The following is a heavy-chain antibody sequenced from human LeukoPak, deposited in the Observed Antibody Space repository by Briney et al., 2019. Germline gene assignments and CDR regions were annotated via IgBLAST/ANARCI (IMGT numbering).Heavy chain of an antibody. CDR3: ARGRQDVTMIVVVMTAVSYYLDV. CDR1: GGSFSGYY. Sequence: SETLSLTCAVYGGSFSGYYWTWIRQTLEKGLEWIGEMNPSGSTSYNPSLKSRVTISADTSKNQFSLKLSSVTAADTAVYYCARGRQDVTMIVVVMTAVSYYLDVWGKGTTVTVS. J-gene: IGHJ6*03. V-gene: IGHV4-34*01. CDR2: MNPSGST. D-gene: IGHD3-22*01.